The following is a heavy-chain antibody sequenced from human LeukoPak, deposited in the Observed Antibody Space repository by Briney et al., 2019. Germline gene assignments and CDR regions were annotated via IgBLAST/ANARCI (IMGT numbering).Heavy chain of an antibody. Sequence: GGSLRLSCAASGFSISGYWMSWVRQAPGKGLEWVANIKQDGSDKYYVGSVKGRFTISRDNSKNSVYLQMNSLRAEDTAVYYCARRHCSSTSCYGYGMDVWGQGTTVTVSS. CDR2: IKQDGSDK. CDR3: ARRHCSSTSCYGYGMDV. D-gene: IGHD2-2*01. CDR1: GFSISGYW. V-gene: IGHV3-7*01. J-gene: IGHJ6*02.